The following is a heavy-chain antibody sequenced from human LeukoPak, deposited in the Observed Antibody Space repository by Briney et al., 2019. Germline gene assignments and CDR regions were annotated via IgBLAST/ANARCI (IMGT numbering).Heavy chain of an antibody. CDR3: ASRAGTVTTLRYWYFDL. CDR2: IIPIFGTA. J-gene: IGHJ2*01. Sequence: ASVKVSCKASGGTFSSYAISWVRQAPGQGLEWMGGIIPIFGTANYAQKFQGRVTITADKSTSTAYMELSSLRSEDTAVYYCASRAGTVTTLRYWYFDLWGRGTLVTVSS. V-gene: IGHV1-69*06. CDR1: GGTFSSYA. D-gene: IGHD4-17*01.